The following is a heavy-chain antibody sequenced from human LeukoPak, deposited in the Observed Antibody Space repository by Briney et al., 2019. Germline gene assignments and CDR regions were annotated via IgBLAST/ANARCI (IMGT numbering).Heavy chain of an antibody. Sequence: GAPVKVSCKASGYPFSRYDLNWVRQATGQGLEWMGWMNPNSGNTGYAQKFQGRVTMTRSTSISTAYMELSSLRSDDTAVYYCARVREVRGVIMSNWFDPWGQGTLVTVSS. CDR1: GYPFSRYD. CDR3: ARVREVRGVIMSNWFDP. D-gene: IGHD3-10*01. J-gene: IGHJ5*02. CDR2: MNPNSGNT. V-gene: IGHV1-8*01.